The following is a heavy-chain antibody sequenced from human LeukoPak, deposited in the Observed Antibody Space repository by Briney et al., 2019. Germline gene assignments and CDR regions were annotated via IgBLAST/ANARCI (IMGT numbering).Heavy chain of an antibody. V-gene: IGHV3-23*01. CDR1: GFTFSSYA. CDR2: ITASGGNT. CDR3: AKGNGYSYGRYYFDY. Sequence: GGSLRLSCAASGFTFSSYAMGWVRQAPGKGLEWVSAITASGGNTYYADSVKGRFTISRDNSKNTLYLQVNTLRAEDTAVYYCAKGNGYSYGRYYFDYWGQGTLVTVSS. D-gene: IGHD5-18*01. J-gene: IGHJ4*02.